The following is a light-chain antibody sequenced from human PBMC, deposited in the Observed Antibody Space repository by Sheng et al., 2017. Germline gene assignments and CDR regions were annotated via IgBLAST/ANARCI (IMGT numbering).Light chain of an antibody. V-gene: IGKV3-15*01. CDR3: QQYNNWPPSYT. CDR2: GAS. J-gene: IGKJ2*01. CDR1: QSVSSN. Sequence: EIVMTQSPATLSVSPGERATLSCRASQSVSSNLAWYQQNPGQAPRLLIYGASTRATGIPARFSGSGSGTEFTLTISSLQSEDFAVYYCQQYNNWPPSYTFGQGTKLEI.